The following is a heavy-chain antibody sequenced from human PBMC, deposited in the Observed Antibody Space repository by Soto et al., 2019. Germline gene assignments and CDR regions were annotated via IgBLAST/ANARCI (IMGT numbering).Heavy chain of an antibody. J-gene: IGHJ6*02. CDR1: GYSFTTYG. Sequence: QVQLVQSGGEVKKPGASVKVSCKTSGYSFTTYGISWVRQAPGQGLEWMGWISGYNGNTHYAQKFQGRVSMTTDTSXXTADMELRSLRSDDPAVYYCAREGPAPSYSYGMDVWGQGTTVTVSS. V-gene: IGHV1-18*01. CDR2: ISGYNGNT. CDR3: AREGPAPSYSYGMDV.